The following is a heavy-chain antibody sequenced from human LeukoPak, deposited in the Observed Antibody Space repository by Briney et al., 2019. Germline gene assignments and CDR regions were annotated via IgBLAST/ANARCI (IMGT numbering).Heavy chain of an antibody. D-gene: IGHD6-19*01. V-gene: IGHV4-39*07. Sequence: SETLSLTCTVSGGSISSSSYYWGWIRQPPGKGLEWIGSIYYSGSTNYNPSLKSRVTISVDTSKNQFSLKLSSVTAADTAVYYCARALLSQYSSGWPAFDYWGQGTLVTVSS. CDR1: GGSISSSSYY. CDR2: IYYSGST. CDR3: ARALLSQYSSGWPAFDY. J-gene: IGHJ4*02.